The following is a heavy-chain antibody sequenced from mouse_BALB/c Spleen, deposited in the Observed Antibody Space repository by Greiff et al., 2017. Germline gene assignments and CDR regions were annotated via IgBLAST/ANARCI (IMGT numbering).Heavy chain of an antibody. CDR3: AREDGN. Sequence: DVKLVESGPGLVKPSQSLSLTCSVTGYSITSGYYWNWIRQFPGNKLEWMGYISYDGSNNYNPSLKNRISITRDTSKNQFFLKLNSVTTEDTATYYCAREDGNWGQGTSVTVSS. CDR1: GYSITSGYY. CDR2: ISYDGSN. V-gene: IGHV3-6*02. D-gene: IGHD2-1*01. J-gene: IGHJ4*01.